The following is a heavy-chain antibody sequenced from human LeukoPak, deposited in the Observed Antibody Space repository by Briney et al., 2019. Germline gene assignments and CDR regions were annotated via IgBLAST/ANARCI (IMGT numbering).Heavy chain of an antibody. V-gene: IGHV4-34*01. Sequence: SETLPLTCAVYGGSSSGYYWSWIRQPPGKGLEWIGEINHSGSTNYNPSLKSRVTISVDTSKNQFSLKLSSVTAADTAVYYCARFYDILTGYYRKRSWFDPWGQGTLVTVSS. D-gene: IGHD3-9*01. CDR1: GGSSSGYY. J-gene: IGHJ5*02. CDR2: INHSGST. CDR3: ARFYDILTGYYRKRSWFDP.